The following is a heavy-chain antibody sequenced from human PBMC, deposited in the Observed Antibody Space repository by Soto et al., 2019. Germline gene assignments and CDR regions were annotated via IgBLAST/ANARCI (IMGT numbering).Heavy chain of an antibody. CDR2: IWYDGSNK. CDR3: ARDAVDIVAPNSCGMDV. D-gene: IGHD5-12*01. CDR1: GFTFSSYG. J-gene: IGHJ6*02. V-gene: IGHV3-33*01. Sequence: QVQLVESGGGVVQPGRSLRLSCAASGFTFSSYGMHWVRQAPGKGLEWVAVIWYDGSNKYYADSVKGRFTISRDNSKNTLYMQVNSLGAEDTAVYYGARDAVDIVAPNSCGMDVWGQGTTVTVSS.